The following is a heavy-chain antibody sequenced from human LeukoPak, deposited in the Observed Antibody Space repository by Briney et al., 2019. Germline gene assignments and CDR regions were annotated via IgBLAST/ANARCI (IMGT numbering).Heavy chain of an antibody. CDR2: ISSSSSYI. CDR3: ARDYRASGRYYNPCNLFRKYYGMDV. CDR1: GFTFSSYS. J-gene: IGHJ6*02. D-gene: IGHD3-10*01. Sequence: AGGSLRLSCAASGFTFSSYSMNWVRQAPGKGLEWVSSISSSSSYIYYADSVKGRFTISRDNAKNSLYLQMNSLRAEDTAVYYRARDYRASGRYYNPCNLFRKYYGMDVWGQGTTVTVSS. V-gene: IGHV3-21*01.